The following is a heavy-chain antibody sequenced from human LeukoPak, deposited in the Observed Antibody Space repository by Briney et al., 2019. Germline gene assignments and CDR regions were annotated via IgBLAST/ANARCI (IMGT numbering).Heavy chain of an antibody. CDR3: ARYIVVVPAAMFDY. Sequence: PGGSLRLSCAASGFTVSSNYMSWVRQAPGKGLEWVANIKQDGSEKYYVDSVKGRFTISRDNAKNSLYLQMNSLRAEDTAVYYCARYIVVVPAAMFDYWGQGTLVTVSS. CDR2: IKQDGSEK. V-gene: IGHV3-7*03. J-gene: IGHJ4*02. D-gene: IGHD2-2*01. CDR1: GFTVSSNY.